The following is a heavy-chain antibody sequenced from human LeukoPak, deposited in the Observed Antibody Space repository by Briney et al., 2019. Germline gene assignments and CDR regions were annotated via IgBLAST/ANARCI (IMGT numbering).Heavy chain of an antibody. D-gene: IGHD6-19*01. J-gene: IGHJ4*02. CDR3: ARDQQGVDGVKFYYFDY. CDR1: GFTFSSYW. Sequence: PGGSLRLSCAASGFTFSSYWTHWVRQAPGKGLVWVSRINGDGSSTSYADSVKGRFTISRDNAKNTLYLQMNSLRAEDTAVYYCARDQQGVDGVKFYYFDYWGQGTLVTVSS. CDR2: INGDGSST. V-gene: IGHV3-74*01.